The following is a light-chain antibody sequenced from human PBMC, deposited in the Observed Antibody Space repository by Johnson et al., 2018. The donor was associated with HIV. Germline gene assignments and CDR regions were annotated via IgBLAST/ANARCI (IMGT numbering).Light chain of an antibody. CDR1: SSNIGNNY. J-gene: IGLJ1*01. CDR2: DNN. CDR3: ETWGSSLRKV. V-gene: IGLV1-51*01. Sequence: QSVLTQPPSVSAAPGQKVTISCSGSSSNIGNNYVSWYQQLPGTAPKLLIYDNNKRPSGIPDRFSGSKSGTSATLGITGLQTGDEADYYCETWGSSLRKVFGTGTKVTVL.